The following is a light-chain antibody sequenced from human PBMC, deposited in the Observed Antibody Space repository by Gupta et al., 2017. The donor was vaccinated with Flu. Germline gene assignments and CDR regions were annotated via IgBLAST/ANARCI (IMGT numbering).Light chain of an antibody. J-gene: IGLJ1*01. Sequence: ASGTPGQRVSLSCSGSNSNIGSNTVAWYPQLPGAAPKVLIYSDNQRPSGVPDRFSGSKSGSSASLGISGLESEDQADYYCAAWDDSLNGYV. CDR1: NSNIGSNT. CDR2: SDN. V-gene: IGLV1-44*01. CDR3: AAWDDSLNGYV.